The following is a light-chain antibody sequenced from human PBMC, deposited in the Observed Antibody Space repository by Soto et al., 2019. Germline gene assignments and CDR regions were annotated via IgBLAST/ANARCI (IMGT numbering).Light chain of an antibody. V-gene: IGKV4-1*01. CDR3: HQHYSTPIT. Sequence: IVLTQSPDSLAVSRAERATINCKSSQSLLSSADNLNYLAWFQQKPGQPPKLLILWASTRESGVPDRFSGSGSGTDFSLTISTLQAEDVATYYCHQHYSTPITFGQGTRLEIK. J-gene: IGKJ5*01. CDR2: WAS. CDR1: QSLLSSADNLNY.